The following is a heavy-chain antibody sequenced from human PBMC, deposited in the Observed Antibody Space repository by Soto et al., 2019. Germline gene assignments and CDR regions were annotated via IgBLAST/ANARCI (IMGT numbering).Heavy chain of an antibody. D-gene: IGHD6-19*01. J-gene: IGHJ6*02. Sequence: SQTLSLTCAISGDSVSSNSAAWNWIRQSPSRGLEWLGRTYYRSKWYNDYAVSVKSRVTINPDTYKNQFSLQLNYVTPEDTAVYYWARDPGGVAVAGGGYYYYYGMDVWGQGTTVTVSS. CDR1: GDSVSSNSAA. V-gene: IGHV6-1*01. CDR2: TYYRSKWYN. CDR3: ARDPGGVAVAGGGYYYYYGMDV.